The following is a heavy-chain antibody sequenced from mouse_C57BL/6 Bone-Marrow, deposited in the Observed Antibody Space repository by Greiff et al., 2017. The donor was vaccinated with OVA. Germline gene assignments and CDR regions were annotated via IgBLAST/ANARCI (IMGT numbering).Heavy chain of an antibody. CDR3: ARGRTWGYFDY. CDR1: GFTFSSYA. D-gene: IGHD4-1*01. CDR2: ISDGGSYT. J-gene: IGHJ2*01. V-gene: IGHV5-4*03. Sequence: EVMLVESGGGLVKPGGSLKLSCAASGFTFSSYAMPWVRQTPEKRLEWVATISDGGSYTYYPDNVKGRFTISRDNAKNNLYLQMSHLKSEDTAMYYCARGRTWGYFDYWGQGTTLTVSS.